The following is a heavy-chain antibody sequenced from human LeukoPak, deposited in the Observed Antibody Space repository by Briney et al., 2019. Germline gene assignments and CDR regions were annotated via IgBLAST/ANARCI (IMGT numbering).Heavy chain of an antibody. V-gene: IGHV6-1*01. J-gene: IGHJ4*02. Sequence: SQTLPLTCAISGDSVSSNSAAWNWIRQSPSGGLEWLGRTYYRSKWYSEYAVSVKSRITINPDTSKNQFSLQMNSVTPEDTAVYYCARIVGRQVDYWGQGTLVTVSS. D-gene: IGHD2-21*01. CDR3: ARIVGRQVDY. CDR2: TYYRSKWYS. CDR1: GDSVSSNSAA.